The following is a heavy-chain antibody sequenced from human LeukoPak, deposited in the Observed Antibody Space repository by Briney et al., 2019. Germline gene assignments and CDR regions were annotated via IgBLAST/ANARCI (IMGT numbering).Heavy chain of an antibody. V-gene: IGHV4-4*02. CDR3: TSIYSSNWYLGDY. CDR2: IYHSGST. D-gene: IGHD6-13*01. Sequence: SETLSLTCAVSGGSISSSNWWSWVRQPPRKGLEWIGEIYHSGSTNYNPSLKSRVTISLDTSKNQFSLKLTSVTAADTALYYCTSIYSSNWYLGDYWGQGTLVAVSS. CDR1: GGSISSSNW. J-gene: IGHJ4*02.